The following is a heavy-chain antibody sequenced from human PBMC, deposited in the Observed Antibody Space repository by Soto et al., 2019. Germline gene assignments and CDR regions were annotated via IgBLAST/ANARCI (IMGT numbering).Heavy chain of an antibody. V-gene: IGHV2-5*02. Sequence: QITLKESGPTLVKPTQTLTLTCTFSGFSLTTSGVGVGWIRQPPGKALEWLALIYWDDDKRYSPSLKSRLTSTNDTAKNQVVPTTTYTDPAYTATYFCAHRTTTVTWWFDPWGQGTLVTVSS. CDR1: GFSLTTSGVG. D-gene: IGHD4-17*01. J-gene: IGHJ5*02. CDR2: IYWDDDK. CDR3: AHRTTTVTWWFDP.